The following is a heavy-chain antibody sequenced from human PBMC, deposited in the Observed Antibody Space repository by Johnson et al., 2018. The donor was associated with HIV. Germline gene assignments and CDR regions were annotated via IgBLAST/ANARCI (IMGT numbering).Heavy chain of an antibody. CDR2: ISSDESYI. CDR1: GFSFSSYG. D-gene: IGHD1-26*01. Sequence: QVQLVESGGGVVQPGGSLRLSCTASGFSFSSYGMHWVRQAPGKGLEWVAVISSDESYIHYGDSVKGRFIVSKDNSKNTLYLQMSSLRAEDTAVYYGAREGAPSARDFGAFDIWGQGTMVTGSS. CDR3: AREGAPSARDFGAFDI. J-gene: IGHJ3*02. V-gene: IGHV3-30*19.